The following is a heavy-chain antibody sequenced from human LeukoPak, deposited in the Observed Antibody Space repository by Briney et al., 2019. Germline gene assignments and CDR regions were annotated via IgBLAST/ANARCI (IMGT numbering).Heavy chain of an antibody. V-gene: IGHV3-23*01. CDR2: ISGSGGRT. Sequence: GGSLRLSCAASGFTFSSYAMSWVRQAPGKGLEWVSAISGSGGRTYYADSVKGRFTISRDNSKNTRYLQMNSLRAEVERCGRWAKGRRDDYVWGTVDWFDPWGQGTLVTVSS. CDR3: AKGRRDDYVWGTVDWFDP. J-gene: IGHJ5*02. D-gene: IGHD3-16*01. CDR1: GFTFSSYA.